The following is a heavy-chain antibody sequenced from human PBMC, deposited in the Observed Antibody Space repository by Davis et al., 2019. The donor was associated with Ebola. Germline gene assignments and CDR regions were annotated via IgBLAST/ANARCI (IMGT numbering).Heavy chain of an antibody. CDR3: ANGTYHGSGSYIDY. CDR2: VNPSGGST. Sequence: AASVKVSCKAFGYTFTSYYIHWVRQAPGQGLEWMGIVNPSGGSTTYAQKFQGRVTMTRDTSTSTVYMELSSLRSEDTAVYYCANGTYHGSGSYIDYWGQGTLVTVSS. CDR1: GYTFTSYY. D-gene: IGHD3-10*01. J-gene: IGHJ4*02. V-gene: IGHV1-46*01.